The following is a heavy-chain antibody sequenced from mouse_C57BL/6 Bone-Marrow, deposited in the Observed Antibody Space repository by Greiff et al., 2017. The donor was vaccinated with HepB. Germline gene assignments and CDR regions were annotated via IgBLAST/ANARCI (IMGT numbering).Heavy chain of an antibody. CDR1: GYTFTSYT. CDR2: INPSSGYT. CDR3: ARSGDYDAWFAY. V-gene: IGHV1-4*01. D-gene: IGHD2-4*01. Sequence: QVQLQQSGAELARPGASVKMSCKASGYTFTSYTMHWVKQRPGQGLEWIGYINPSSGYTKYNQKFKDKATLTADKSSSTAYMQLSSLTSVDSAVYYCARSGDYDAWFAYWGQGTLVTVSA. J-gene: IGHJ3*01.